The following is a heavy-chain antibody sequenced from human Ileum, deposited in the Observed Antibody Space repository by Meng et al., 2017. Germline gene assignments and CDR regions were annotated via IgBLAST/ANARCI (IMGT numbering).Heavy chain of an antibody. J-gene: IGHJ4*01. CDR3: ATDLYGVKDFDD. D-gene: IGHD3-3*01. Sequence: GGSLRLSCAASGFVFSDYEFNWVRQAPGKGLEWISYITSRGDIALYADSAKGRFTISRDSAKNSVYLQMNSLRAEDTAVYFCATDLYGVKDFDDWGQGNPV. CDR2: ITSRGDIA. V-gene: IGHV3-48*03. CDR1: GFVFSDYE.